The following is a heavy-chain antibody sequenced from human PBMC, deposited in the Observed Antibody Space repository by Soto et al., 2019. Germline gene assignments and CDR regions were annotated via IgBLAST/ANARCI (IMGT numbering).Heavy chain of an antibody. V-gene: IGHV1-8*01. CDR2: MNPNSGNT. CDR1: GYTFTSYD. J-gene: IGHJ6*02. D-gene: IGHD2-15*01. Sequence: ASVKVSCKASGYTFTSYDINWVRQATGQGLEWMGWMNPNSGNTGYAQKFQGRVTMTRNTSISTAYMELSSLRSEDTAVYYCARSVVDYYYYGMDVWGQGTTVTVSS. CDR3: ARSVVDYYYYGMDV.